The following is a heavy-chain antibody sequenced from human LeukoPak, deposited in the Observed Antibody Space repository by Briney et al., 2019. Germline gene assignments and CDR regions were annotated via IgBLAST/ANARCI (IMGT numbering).Heavy chain of an antibody. Sequence: SETLSLTCTVSGGSISSYYWSWIRQAPGKGLEWIGYIYYSGSTNYNPSLKSRVTISVDTSKNQFSLKLSSVTAADTAVYYCARESSYYDSSGYQSHFDYWGQGTLVTVSS. J-gene: IGHJ4*02. CDR1: GGSISSYY. CDR2: IYYSGST. CDR3: ARESSYYDSSGYQSHFDY. V-gene: IGHV4-59*01. D-gene: IGHD3-22*01.